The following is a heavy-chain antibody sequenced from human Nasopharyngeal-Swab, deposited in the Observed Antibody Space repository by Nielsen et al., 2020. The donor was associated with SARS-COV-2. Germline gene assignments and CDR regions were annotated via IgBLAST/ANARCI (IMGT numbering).Heavy chain of an antibody. J-gene: IGHJ3*02. Sequence: SETLSLTCAVYGGSFSGYYWSWIRQPAGKGLEWIGRTYTSGSTNYNPSLKSRVTISVDTSKNQFSLKLSTVTAADPAVYYCARDYAEYYYDSSGYSPIHAFDIWGQGTMVTVSS. CDR2: TYTSGST. CDR1: GGSFSGYY. D-gene: IGHD3-22*01. CDR3: ARDYAEYYYDSSGYSPIHAFDI. V-gene: IGHV4-4*07.